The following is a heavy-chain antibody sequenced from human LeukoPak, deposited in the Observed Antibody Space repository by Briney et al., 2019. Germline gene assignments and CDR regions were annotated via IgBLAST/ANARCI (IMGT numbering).Heavy chain of an antibody. CDR2: IYPGDSDT. J-gene: IGHJ4*02. Sequence: GESLKISCKGSGYSFTSYWIGWVRQMPGKGLEWMGIIYPGDSDTRYSPSFQGQVTISADKSISTAYLQGSSLKASDTAMYYCARTSDFWSGYYRPNYFDYWGQGTLVTVSS. CDR1: GYSFTSYW. D-gene: IGHD3-3*01. V-gene: IGHV5-51*01. CDR3: ARTSDFWSGYYRPNYFDY.